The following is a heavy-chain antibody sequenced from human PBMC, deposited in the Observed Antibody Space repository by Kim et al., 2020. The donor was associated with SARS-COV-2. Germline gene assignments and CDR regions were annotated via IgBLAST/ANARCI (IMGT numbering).Heavy chain of an antibody. Sequence: SVKVSCKASGGTFSSYAISWVRQAPGQGLEWMGRIIPILGIANYAQKFRGRVTITADKSTSTAYMELSSLRSEDTAVYYCAREYYYDSSGYYYWFDPWG. J-gene: IGHJ5*02. V-gene: IGHV1-69*04. CDR3: AREYYYDSSGYYYWFDP. CDR2: IIPILGIA. D-gene: IGHD3-22*01. CDR1: GGTFSSYA.